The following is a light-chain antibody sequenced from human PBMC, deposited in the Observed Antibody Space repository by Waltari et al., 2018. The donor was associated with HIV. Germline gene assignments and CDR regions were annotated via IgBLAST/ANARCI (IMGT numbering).Light chain of an antibody. Sequence: HSDLTQPPSASGSPGQSVTISCTGSDSDIGTYTLVSWYQHHPGKAPKLIIYEVNKRPSGFPDRFSGSKSGDTASLTVSGLQAEDEADYYCASYRGLNNLGVFGTGTKVTVL. CDR1: DSDIGTYTL. CDR2: EVN. J-gene: IGLJ1*01. V-gene: IGLV2-8*01. CDR3: ASYRGLNNLGV.